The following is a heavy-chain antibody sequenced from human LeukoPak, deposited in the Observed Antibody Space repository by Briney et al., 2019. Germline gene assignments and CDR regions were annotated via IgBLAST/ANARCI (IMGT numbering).Heavy chain of an antibody. V-gene: IGHV3-23*01. CDR1: GFTFSSYA. Sequence: GSLRLSCAASGFTFSSYAMSWVRQAPGKGLEWVSAISGSGGSTYYADSVKGRFTISRDNSKNTLYLQMNSLRAEDTAVYYCAKPLGHCSSTSCPTDYWGQGTLVTVSS. J-gene: IGHJ4*02. CDR3: AKPLGHCSSTSCPTDY. CDR2: ISGSGGST. D-gene: IGHD2-2*01.